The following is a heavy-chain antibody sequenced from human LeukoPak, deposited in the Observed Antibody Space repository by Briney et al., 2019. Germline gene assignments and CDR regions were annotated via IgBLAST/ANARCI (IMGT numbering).Heavy chain of an antibody. J-gene: IGHJ4*02. V-gene: IGHV1-69*13. CDR2: IIPIFGTA. Sequence: ASVKVSCKASGGTFSSYAISWVRQAPGQGLEWMGGIIPIFGTANYAQKFQGRVTITADESTNQFSLKLSSVTAADTAVYYCARDQDGDYFDYWGQGTLVTVSS. CDR3: ARDQDGDYFDY. D-gene: IGHD4-17*01. CDR1: GGTFSSYA.